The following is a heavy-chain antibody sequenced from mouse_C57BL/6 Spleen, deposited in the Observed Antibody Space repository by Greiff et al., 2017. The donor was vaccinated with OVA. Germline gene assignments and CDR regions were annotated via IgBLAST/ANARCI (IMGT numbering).Heavy chain of an antibody. CDR1: GFTFSSYA. V-gene: IGHV5-9-1*02. CDR3: TGCSSSYWYFDV. J-gene: IGHJ1*03. CDR2: ISSGGDYI. D-gene: IGHD1-1*01. Sequence: EVKLVESGEGLVKPGGSLKLSCAASGFTFSSYAMSWVRQTPEKRLEWVAYISSGGDYIYYADTVKGRFTLSRDNARNTLYLQMSSLKSEDTAMYYCTGCSSSYWYFDVWGTGTTVTVSS.